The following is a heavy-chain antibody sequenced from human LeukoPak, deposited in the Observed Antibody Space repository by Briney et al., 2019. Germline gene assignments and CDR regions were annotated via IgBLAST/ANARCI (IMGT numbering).Heavy chain of an antibody. CDR1: GFAFSSYA. CDR2: ICGSGANT. D-gene: IGHD3-22*01. CDR3: AKDLYYDSSVYFDY. Sequence: PGGSLRLSCAASGFAFSSYAMSWVRQAPGKGLEWVSAICGSGANTYYADSVKGRFTISRDNSKKTLYLQMNSLRAEDTAVYYCAKDLYYDSSVYFDYWGQGTLVTVSS. V-gene: IGHV3-23*01. J-gene: IGHJ4*02.